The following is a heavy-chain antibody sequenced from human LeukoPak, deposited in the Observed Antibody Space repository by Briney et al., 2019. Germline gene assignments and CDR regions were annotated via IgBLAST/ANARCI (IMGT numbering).Heavy chain of an antibody. J-gene: IGHJ6*03. CDR1: GFTFSSYS. CDR2: ISSSSSTI. D-gene: IGHD2-2*01. V-gene: IGHV3-48*01. CDR3: ARGVIYCSSTSCYSYYYYYMDV. Sequence: GGSLRLSCAASGFTFSSYSMNWVRQAPGKGLEWVSYISSSSSTIYYADSVKGRFTISRDNAKKSLYLQMNSLRAEDTAVYYCARGVIYCSSTSCYSYYYYYMDVWGKGTTVTVSS.